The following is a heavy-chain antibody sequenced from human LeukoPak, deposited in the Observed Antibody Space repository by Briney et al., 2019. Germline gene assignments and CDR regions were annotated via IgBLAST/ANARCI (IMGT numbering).Heavy chain of an antibody. Sequence: SQTLSLTCTVSGGSISSGGYYWSWIRQHPGKGLEWIGYIYYSGSTYYNPSLKSRVTISVDTSKNQFSLKLSSVTAADTAVYYCARGEYYDILTGYSLFDYWGQGTLVTVSS. CDR2: IYYSGST. J-gene: IGHJ4*02. V-gene: IGHV4-31*03. CDR3: ARGEYYDILTGYSLFDY. CDR1: GGSISSGGYY. D-gene: IGHD3-9*01.